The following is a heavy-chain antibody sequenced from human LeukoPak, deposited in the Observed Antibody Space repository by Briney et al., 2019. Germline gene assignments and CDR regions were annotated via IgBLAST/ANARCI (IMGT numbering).Heavy chain of an antibody. CDR1: GYTFTNYG. V-gene: IGHV1-18*01. J-gene: IGHJ5*02. D-gene: IGHD3-3*01. Sequence: GASVKVSCKASGYTFTNYGISWVRQAPGQGLEWMGWISIYNGNTDYAQKLRGRVTMTTDTSTSTAYMELRSLRSDDTAVYYCARITYDFWSGYYMPDDHWGQGTLVTVSS. CDR3: ARITYDFWSGYYMPDDH. CDR2: ISIYNGNT.